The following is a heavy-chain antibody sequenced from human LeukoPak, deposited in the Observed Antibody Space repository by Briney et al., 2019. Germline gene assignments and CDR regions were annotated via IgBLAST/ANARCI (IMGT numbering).Heavy chain of an antibody. CDR3: ARDKNFFSNWFDP. V-gene: IGHV4-59*06. J-gene: IGHJ5*02. D-gene: IGHD5-24*01. CDR2: IYYSGST. Sequence: SETLSLTCTVSGGSISSYYWSWIRQHPGKGLEWIGYIYYSGSTYYNPSLKSRVTISVDTSKNQFSLKLSSVTAADTAVYYCARDKNFFSNWFDPWGQGTLVTVSS. CDR1: GGSISSYY.